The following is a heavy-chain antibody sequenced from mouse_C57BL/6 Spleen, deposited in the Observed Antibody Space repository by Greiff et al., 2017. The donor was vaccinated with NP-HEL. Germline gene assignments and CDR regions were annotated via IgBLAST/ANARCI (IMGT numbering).Heavy chain of an antibody. CDR1: GYTFTSYW. V-gene: IGHV1-69*01. D-gene: IGHD4-1*01. CDR3: AQLTGKEGYYFDY. CDR2: IDPSDSYT. J-gene: IGHJ2*01. Sequence: VQLQQPGAELVMPGASVKLSCKASGYTFTSYWMHWVKQRPGQGLEWIGEIDPSDSYTNYNQKFKGKSTLTVDKSSSTAYMQLSSLTSEDSAVYYCAQLTGKEGYYFDYWGQGTTLTVSS.